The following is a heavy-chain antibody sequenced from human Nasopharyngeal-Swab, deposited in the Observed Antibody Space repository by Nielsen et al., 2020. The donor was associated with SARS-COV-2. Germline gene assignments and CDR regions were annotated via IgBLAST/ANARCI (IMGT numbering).Heavy chain of an antibody. V-gene: IGHV3-30*18. CDR2: ISYDGSNK. CDR3: AKDGPGDHQVHYYYYGMDV. CDR1: GFTFSSYG. Sequence: GSSLPISCAASGFTFSSYGMHWVRQAPGKGLEWVAVISYDGSNKYYADFVKGRFTISRDNSKNTLYLQMNTLRAEDTAVYYCAKDGPGDHQVHYYYYGMDVWDQGTTVTVSS. J-gene: IGHJ6*02. D-gene: IGHD2-21*02.